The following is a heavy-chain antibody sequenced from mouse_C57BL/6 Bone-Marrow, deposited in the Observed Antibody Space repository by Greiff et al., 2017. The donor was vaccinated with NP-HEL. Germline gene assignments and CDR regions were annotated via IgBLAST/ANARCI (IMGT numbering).Heavy chain of an antibody. CDR3: ARDNWDWYFDV. Sequence: EVMLVESGGGLVQSGRSLRLSCATSGFTFSDFYMEWVRQAPGKGLEWIAASRNKANDYTTEYSASVKGRFIVSRDTSQSILYLQMNARRAEDTAIYYCARDNWDWYFDVWGTGTTVTVSS. D-gene: IGHD4-1*01. CDR1: GFTFSDFY. J-gene: IGHJ1*03. V-gene: IGHV7-1*01. CDR2: SRNKANDYTT.